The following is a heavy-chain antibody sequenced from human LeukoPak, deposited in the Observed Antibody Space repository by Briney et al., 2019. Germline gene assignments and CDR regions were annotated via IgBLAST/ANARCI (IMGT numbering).Heavy chain of an antibody. V-gene: IGHV1-2*02. CDR3: ARDSSGWYFFDY. CDR1: GYTFTGYY. Sequence: GASVKVSCKASGYTFTGYYMHWVRQAPGQGLEWMGWINPNSSGTNYAQKFQGRVTMTRDTSISTAYMELSRLRSDDTAVYYCARDSSGWYFFDYWGQGTLVTVSS. D-gene: IGHD6-19*01. CDR2: INPNSSGT. J-gene: IGHJ4*02.